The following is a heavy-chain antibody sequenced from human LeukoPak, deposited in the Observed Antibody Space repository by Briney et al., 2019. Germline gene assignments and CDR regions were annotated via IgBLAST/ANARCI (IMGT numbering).Heavy chain of an antibody. CDR2: IYHSGST. CDR1: GYSISSGYY. D-gene: IGHD2-15*01. V-gene: IGHV4-38-2*01. J-gene: IGHJ5*02. Sequence: SGTLSLTCAVSGYSISSGYYWGWIRQPPGKGLEGIGSIYHSGSTYYNPSLKSRVTISVDTSKNQFSLKLSSVTAADTAVYYCARAQGYCSGGSCYRSGYNWFDPWGQGTLVTVSS. CDR3: ARAQGYCSGGSCYRSGYNWFDP.